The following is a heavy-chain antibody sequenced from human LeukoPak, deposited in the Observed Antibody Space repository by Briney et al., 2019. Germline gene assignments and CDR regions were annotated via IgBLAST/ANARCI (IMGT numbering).Heavy chain of an antibody. CDR2: IYYSGST. J-gene: IGHJ4*02. CDR3: ARSFVVVIATEGEAFDY. Sequence: SETLSLTCTVSGGSISSSSYYWGWIRQPPGKGLEWIGSIYYSGSTYYNPSLKSRVTISVDTSKNQFSLKLSSVTAADTAVYYCARSFVVVIATEGEAFDYWGQGTLVTVSS. V-gene: IGHV4-39*01. D-gene: IGHD2-21*01. CDR1: GGSISSSSYY.